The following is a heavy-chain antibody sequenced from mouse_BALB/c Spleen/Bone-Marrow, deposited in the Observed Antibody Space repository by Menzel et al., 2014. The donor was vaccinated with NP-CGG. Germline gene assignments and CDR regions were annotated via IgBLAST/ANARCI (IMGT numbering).Heavy chain of an antibody. CDR1: GFTFSSYT. Sequence: EVKLMESGGGLVQPGGSLKLSCAASGFTFSSYTMSWVRQTPEKRLEWVAYISNGGGSTYYPDTVKGRFTISRDNAKNTLYPQMSSLKSEDTAMYYCARHYYGSSYFDYWGQGTTLTVSS. D-gene: IGHD1-1*01. CDR2: ISNGGGST. J-gene: IGHJ2*01. V-gene: IGHV5-12-2*01. CDR3: ARHYYGSSYFDY.